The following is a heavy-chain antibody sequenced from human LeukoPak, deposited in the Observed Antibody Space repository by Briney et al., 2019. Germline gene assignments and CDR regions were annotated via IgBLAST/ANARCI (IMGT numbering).Heavy chain of an antibody. D-gene: IGHD3-10*01. Sequence: ASVKVSCKASGYTFTSYAMHWVRQAPGQRLEWMGWINAGNGNTKYSQKFQGRVTITRDTSASTAYMELSSLRSEDTVVYYCARTYGSGINWFDPWGQGTLVTVSS. CDR2: INAGNGNT. V-gene: IGHV1-3*01. J-gene: IGHJ5*02. CDR1: GYTFTSYA. CDR3: ARTYGSGINWFDP.